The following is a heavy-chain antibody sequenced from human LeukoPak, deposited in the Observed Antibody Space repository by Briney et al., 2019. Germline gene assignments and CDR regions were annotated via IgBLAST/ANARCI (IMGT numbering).Heavy chain of an antibody. D-gene: IGHD3-22*01. CDR1: GYTFTGYY. V-gene: IGHV1-2*02. Sequence: ASVKVSCKASGYTFTGYYMHWVRQAPGQGLEWMGWINPNSGGTNYAQKFQGRVTMTRDTSISTAYMELSRLRSDDTAVYYCARDYDSSGYEGYWGQGTLVTVSS. CDR2: INPNSGGT. J-gene: IGHJ4*02. CDR3: ARDYDSSGYEGY.